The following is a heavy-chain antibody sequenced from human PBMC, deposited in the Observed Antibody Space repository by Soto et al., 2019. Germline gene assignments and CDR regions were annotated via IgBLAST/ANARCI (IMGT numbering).Heavy chain of an antibody. CDR2: IYPGDSDT. Sequence: GESLKISCKGSGYSFTSYWIGWVRQMPGKGLEWMGIIYPGDSDTSYSPSLQGQVTISADKSISTAYLQWSSLKASDTAMYYCARARVVPAVPWPFDIWGQGTMVTVSS. CDR1: GYSFTSYW. D-gene: IGHD2-2*01. V-gene: IGHV5-51*01. CDR3: ARARVVPAVPWPFDI. J-gene: IGHJ3*02.